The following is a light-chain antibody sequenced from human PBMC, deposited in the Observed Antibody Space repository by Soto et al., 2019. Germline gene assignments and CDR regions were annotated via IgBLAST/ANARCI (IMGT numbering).Light chain of an antibody. V-gene: IGLV2-14*01. Sequence: QSALTQPASVSGSPGQSITISCTGTSSDVGGYNYVSWYQQHPGKAPKLMIYDVTNRPSGVSNRFSGSKSGNTASLTISGXXXXXXXXXYCSSYTRSSTHVFGTGTKVTV. CDR3: SSYTRSSTHV. CDR2: DVT. CDR1: SSDVGGYNY. J-gene: IGLJ1*01.